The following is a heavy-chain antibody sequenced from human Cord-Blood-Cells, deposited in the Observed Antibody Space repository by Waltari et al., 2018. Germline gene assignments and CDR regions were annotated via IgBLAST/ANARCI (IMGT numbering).Heavy chain of an antibody. CDR1: GFTFTSSA. CDR3: ASALSKYSGCYYWYFDF. V-gene: IGHV1-58*01. J-gene: IGHJ2*01. Sequence: QMQLVQSGPEVKTPGTSVKVSCKASGFTFTSSAVQWVRQARGQRLEWIGWIVVGSGNANYAQKFQERVTITRDMSTSTAYMALSSLSSEDTAVYYCASALSKYSGCYYWYFDFWGRGTLVTVSS. D-gene: IGHD1-26*01. CDR2: IVVGSGNA.